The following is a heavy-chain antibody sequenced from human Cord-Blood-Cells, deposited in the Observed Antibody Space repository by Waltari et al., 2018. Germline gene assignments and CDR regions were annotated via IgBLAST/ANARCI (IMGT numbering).Heavy chain of an antibody. CDR1: GYTLTELS. J-gene: IGHJ3*02. CDR3: ATDAGFRRWEDAFDI. D-gene: IGHD1-26*01. CDR2: FDPEDGET. Sequence: QVQLVQSGAEVKKPGASVKVSCKVSGYTLTELSMHWVRQAPGKGLEWMGGFDPEDGETIYAQKFQGRVTMNEDTSTDTDYMELSSLRSEYTAVYYCATDAGFRRWEDAFDIWGQGTMVTVSS. V-gene: IGHV1-24*01.